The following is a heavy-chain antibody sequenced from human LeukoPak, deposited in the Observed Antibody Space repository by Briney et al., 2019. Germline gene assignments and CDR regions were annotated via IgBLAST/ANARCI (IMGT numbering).Heavy chain of an antibody. D-gene: IGHD3-22*01. CDR2: ISGSGAGP. CDR1: GFTFSSYA. CDR3: AKPHYYYDSRRYSAGDH. V-gene: IGHV3-23*01. J-gene: IGHJ4*02. Sequence: GGSLRLSCAASGFTFSSYAMSWVRQAPGKGLEWLSDISGSGAGPHYADSVKGRFTISRDNSKNTLYLQMNSLRAEDTAVYYCAKPHYYYDSRRYSAGDHWGQGTLVTVSS.